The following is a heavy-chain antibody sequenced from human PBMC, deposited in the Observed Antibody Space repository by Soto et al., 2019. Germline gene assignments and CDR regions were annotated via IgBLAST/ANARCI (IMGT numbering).Heavy chain of an antibody. D-gene: IGHD1-26*01. CDR2: IGQDGSET. J-gene: IGHJ4*02. CDR1: GVTLGAYW. Sequence: EVRVVESGGALVQPGGSLRLSYAASGVTLGAYWVNWIRQAPGKGLEWVANIGQDGSETNYVDSAKGRFTISRDNARKSLYLQTSDLRVEDTALYFCAGGIAWESEIWGPGTHVTVSS. CDR3: AGGIAWESEI. V-gene: IGHV3-7*05.